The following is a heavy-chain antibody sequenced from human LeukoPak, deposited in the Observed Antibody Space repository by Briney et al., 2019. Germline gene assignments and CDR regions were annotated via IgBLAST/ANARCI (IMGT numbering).Heavy chain of an antibody. CDR2: IIPIFGTA. CDR3: ARDYYYDSSGYYYEESYYFYGMDV. V-gene: IGHV1-69*13. D-gene: IGHD3-22*01. CDR1: GCSFSSYA. Sequence: GASVKVSCMASGCSFSSYAISWVRQAPGQGLEWMGGIIPIFGTANYAQKFQGRVTITADESTSTAYMELSSLRSEDTAVYYCARDYYYDSSGYYYEESYYFYGMDVWGQGTTVTVSS. J-gene: IGHJ6*02.